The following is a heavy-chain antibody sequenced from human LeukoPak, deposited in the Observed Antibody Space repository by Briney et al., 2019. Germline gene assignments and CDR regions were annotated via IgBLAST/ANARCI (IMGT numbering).Heavy chain of an antibody. V-gene: IGHV1-2*06. CDR2: INPNSGGT. CDR1: GYTFTGYY. CDR3: ARDPRRDIVVVPAAHDSWFDP. D-gene: IGHD2-2*01. J-gene: IGHJ5*02. Sequence: ASVKVSCKASGYTFTGYYMHWVRQAPGQGLEWMGRINPNSGGTNYAQKFQRRVTMTRDTSISIAYMELSRLRSDDTAVYYCARDPRRDIVVVPAAHDSWFDPWGQGTLVTVSS.